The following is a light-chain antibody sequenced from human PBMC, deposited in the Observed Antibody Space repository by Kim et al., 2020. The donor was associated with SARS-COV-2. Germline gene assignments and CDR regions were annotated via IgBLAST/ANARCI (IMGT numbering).Light chain of an antibody. Sequence: VSPGQTATITCSGDNLEEKYSSWYQQKPGQSPVLVIYHDNKRPSGIPARFSGSNSGNTATLTISGTQALDEADYYCQAWDSKTNHVFGTGTKVTVL. J-gene: IGLJ1*01. V-gene: IGLV3-1*01. CDR3: QAWDSKTNHV. CDR2: HDN. CDR1: NLEEKY.